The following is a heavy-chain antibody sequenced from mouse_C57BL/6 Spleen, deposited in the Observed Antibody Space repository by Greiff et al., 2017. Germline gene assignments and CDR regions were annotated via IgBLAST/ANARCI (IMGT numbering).Heavy chain of an antibody. V-gene: IGHV1-15*01. D-gene: IGHD1-3*01. CDR1: GYTFTDYE. CDR3: TREGIYPLDY. CDR2: IDPETGGT. Sequence: QVKLQQSGAELVRPGASVTLSCKASGYTFTDYELHWVKQTPVPGLEWLGAIDPETGGTAYNQKFKGKAILTADTSSSTAYMELRSLSSVDSAVYYCTREGIYPLDYWCQGTTLTVSS. J-gene: IGHJ2*01.